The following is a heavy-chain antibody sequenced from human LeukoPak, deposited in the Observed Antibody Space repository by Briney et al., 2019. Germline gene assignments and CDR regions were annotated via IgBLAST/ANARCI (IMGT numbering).Heavy chain of an antibody. V-gene: IGHV5-51*01. CDR1: GYSFTSYW. D-gene: IGHD5-12*01. CDR3: ARAAVATITNFDY. CDR2: IYPGASDT. Sequence: PGESLKISFKGSGYSFTSYWIGWGRQMPGKGLEWMGIIYPGASDTRYSPSFQGQVTISAHKSISTAYLQRSGLKASDTAMYYCARAAVATITNFDYWGQGTLVTVSS. J-gene: IGHJ4*02.